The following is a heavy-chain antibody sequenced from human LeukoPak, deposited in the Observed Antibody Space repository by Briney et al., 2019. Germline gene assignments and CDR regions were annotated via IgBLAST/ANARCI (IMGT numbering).Heavy chain of an antibody. Sequence: SVKVSCKASGYTVTSYAISWGRQAPGQGLEWMGRIIPILGIANYAQKFQGRVTITADKSTSTAYMELSSLRSEDTAVYYCARDGDGLDHWGQGTLVTVSS. CDR1: GYTVTSYA. V-gene: IGHV1-69*04. J-gene: IGHJ5*02. D-gene: IGHD7-27*01. CDR3: ARDGDGLDH. CDR2: IIPILGIA.